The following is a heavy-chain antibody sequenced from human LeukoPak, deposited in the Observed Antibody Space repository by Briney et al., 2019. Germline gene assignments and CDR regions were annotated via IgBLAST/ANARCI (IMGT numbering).Heavy chain of an antibody. V-gene: IGHV3-15*01. Sequence: GGSLRLSCAASAFTFSEAWMRWVRQAPGKGLEWVGLIKTAGGTPDYAAPVRGRFTISRDDSENTLYLQMNSLKTEVAAVYSCQGVPAGWGQGTLVTVSS. J-gene: IGHJ4*02. D-gene: IGHD2-2*01. CDR1: AFTFSEAW. CDR2: IKTAGGTP. CDR3: QGVPAG.